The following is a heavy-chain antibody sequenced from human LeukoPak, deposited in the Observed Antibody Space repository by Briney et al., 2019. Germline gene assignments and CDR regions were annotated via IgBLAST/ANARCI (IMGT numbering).Heavy chain of an antibody. V-gene: IGHV3-23*01. D-gene: IGHD7-27*01. CDR2: ISSSGGST. Sequence: PGGSLRLSCAASGFTFNSYAMYWVRQAPGRGLEWVSAISSSGGSTYYTDSVKGRFTISRENSKNTLFLQMNSLRAEDTAVYYCAKDGGLWVSAHWGDSWGRGTLVTVSS. J-gene: IGHJ4*02. CDR1: GFTFNSYA. CDR3: AKDGGLWVSAHWGDS.